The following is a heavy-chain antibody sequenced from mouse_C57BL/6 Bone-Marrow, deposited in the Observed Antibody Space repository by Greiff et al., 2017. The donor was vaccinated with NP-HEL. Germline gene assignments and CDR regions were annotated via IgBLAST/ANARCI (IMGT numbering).Heavy chain of an antibody. CDR3: AREDTTVPYWYFDV. J-gene: IGHJ1*03. V-gene: IGHV5-16*01. D-gene: IGHD1-1*01. CDR1: GFTFSDYY. CDR2: INYDGSST. Sequence: EVKLVESEGGLVQPGSSMKLSCTASGFTFSDYYMAWVRQVPEKGLEWVANINYDGSSTYYLDSLKSRFIISRDNAKNILYLQMSSLKSEDTATYYCAREDTTVPYWYFDVWGTGTTVTVSS.